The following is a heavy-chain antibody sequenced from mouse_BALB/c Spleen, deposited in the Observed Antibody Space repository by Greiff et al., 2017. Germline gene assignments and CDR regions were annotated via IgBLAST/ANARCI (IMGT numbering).Heavy chain of an antibody. V-gene: IGHV5-6-3*01. CDR1: GFTFSSYG. CDR3: ARRISLYTGYFDY. CDR2: INSNGGST. J-gene: IGHJ2*01. Sequence: DVKLVESGGGLVQPGGSLKLSCAASGFTFSSYGMSWVRQTPDKRLELVATINSNGGSTYYPDSVKGRFTISRDNAKNTLYLQMSSLKSEDTAMYYCARRISLYTGYFDYWGQGTTLTVSS.